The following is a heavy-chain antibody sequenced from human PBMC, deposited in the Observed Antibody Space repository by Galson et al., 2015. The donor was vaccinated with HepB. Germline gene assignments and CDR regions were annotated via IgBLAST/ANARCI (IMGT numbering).Heavy chain of an antibody. V-gene: IGHV3-48*01. CDR3: VKSHKISYFDH. CDR2: ISSSSSTI. Sequence: SLRLSCAASGFTFSSYSTNWVRQAPGKGLEWVSYISSSSSTIYYADSVKGRFTISRDNAKNSLYLQMNSLRSDDTAIYYCVKSHKISYFDHWGQGTLVTVSS. CDR1: GFTFSSYS. J-gene: IGHJ4*02.